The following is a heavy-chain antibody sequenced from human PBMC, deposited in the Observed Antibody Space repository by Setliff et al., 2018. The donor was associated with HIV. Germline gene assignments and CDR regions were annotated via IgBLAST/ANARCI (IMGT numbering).Heavy chain of an antibody. CDR3: ARGLLDRSGHRSDCFDS. CDR2: INHSGST. D-gene: IGHD3-22*01. CDR1: GGSISSSSYY. J-gene: IGHJ5*01. Sequence: PSETLSLTCTVSGGSISSSSYYWGWIRQPPGKGLEWIGEINHSGSTNYNPSLKSRVTVSVDTSKSQFSLRLRSVTAADTAVYYCARGLLDRSGHRSDCFDSWGRGTPVTVSS. V-gene: IGHV4-39*07.